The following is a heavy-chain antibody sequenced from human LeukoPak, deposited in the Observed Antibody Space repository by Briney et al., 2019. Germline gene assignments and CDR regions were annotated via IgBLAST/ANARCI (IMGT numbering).Heavy chain of an antibody. J-gene: IGHJ2*01. CDR2: IYHSGST. CDR3: ARVPAAGYWYFDL. Sequence: PSETLSLTCAVSGGSISSGGYSWSWIRQPPGKGLEWIGYIYHSGSTYYNPSLKSRVTISVDRSKNQFSLKLSSVTAADTAVYYCARVPAAGYWYFDLWGRGTLVTVSS. CDR1: GGSISSGGYS. V-gene: IGHV4-30-2*01. D-gene: IGHD6-13*01.